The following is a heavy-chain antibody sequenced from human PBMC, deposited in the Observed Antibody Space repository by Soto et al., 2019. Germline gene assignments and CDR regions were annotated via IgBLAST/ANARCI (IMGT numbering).Heavy chain of an antibody. J-gene: IGHJ6*03. V-gene: IGHV2-5*02. CDR3: AHTPGPSSSSSYYYYYMDV. D-gene: IGHD6-6*01. Sequence: SGPTLVNPTQTLTLTCTFSGFSLSTSGVGVGWIRQPPGKALEWLALIYWDDDKRYSPSLKSRLTITKDTSKNQVVLTMTNMDPVDTATYYCAHTPGPSSSSSYYYYYMDVWGKGTTVTVS. CDR1: GFSLSTSGVG. CDR2: IYWDDDK.